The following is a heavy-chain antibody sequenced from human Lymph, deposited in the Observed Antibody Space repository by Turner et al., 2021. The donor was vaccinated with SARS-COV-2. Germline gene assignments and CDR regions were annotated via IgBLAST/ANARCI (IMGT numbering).Heavy chain of an antibody. CDR3: ARDGGGYLDY. CDR1: GFTFGSYA. J-gene: IGHJ4*02. D-gene: IGHD2-15*01. Sequence: QVQLVESGGGVVQPGRSLRLPCEASGFTFGSYALHWVRQAPGKGLEWVALISYDGSNKYYADSVKGRFTISRDNSKNTLYLQMNSLRAEDTAVYYCARDGGGYLDYWGQGTLVTVSS. CDR2: ISYDGSNK. V-gene: IGHV3-30-3*01.